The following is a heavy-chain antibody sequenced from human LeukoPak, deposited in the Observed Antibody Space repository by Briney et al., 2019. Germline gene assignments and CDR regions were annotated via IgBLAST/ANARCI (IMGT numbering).Heavy chain of an antibody. D-gene: IGHD2-21*02. CDR1: GFTFSSYA. J-gene: IGHJ5*02. CDR2: ISGSGGST. Sequence: GGSLRLSCAASGFTFSSYAMNWVRQAPGKGLEWVSSISGSGGSTYYADSVQGRFTISRDNSKDTMYLQMNSLRAEDTAIYYCATPYCGGVCHAWGQGTLVTVSS. V-gene: IGHV3-23*01. CDR3: ATPYCGGVCHA.